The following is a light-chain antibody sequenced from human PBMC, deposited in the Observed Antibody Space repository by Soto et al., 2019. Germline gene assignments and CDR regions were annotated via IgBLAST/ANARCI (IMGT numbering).Light chain of an antibody. CDR1: QSISSW. Sequence: DIQMTQSPSTLSASVGDRVTITCRASQSISSWLAWYQQKPGKAPKLLIYKASSLESGVPSRFSGSGSGTEFTLTISILQPDDFATYYCQQFNNYPWTFGQGTRVELK. CDR3: QQFNNYPWT. V-gene: IGKV1-5*03. J-gene: IGKJ1*01. CDR2: KAS.